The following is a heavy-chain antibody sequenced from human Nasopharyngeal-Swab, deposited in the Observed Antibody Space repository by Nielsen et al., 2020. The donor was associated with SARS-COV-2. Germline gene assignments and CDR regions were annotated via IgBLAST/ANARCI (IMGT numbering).Heavy chain of an antibody. CDR2: IIPIFGTA. D-gene: IGHD4-23*01. J-gene: IGHJ4*02. CDR1: VCTFSRSA. V-gene: IGHV1-69*13. Sequence: SSVNVSCKASVCTFSRSAIFWVRQAPGYGLEWMGGIIPIFGTANYAQKFQGRVTITADESTSTAYMELSSLRSEDTAVYYCASHYYGGIEGYYFDYWGQGTLVTVPS. CDR3: ASHYYGGIEGYYFDY.